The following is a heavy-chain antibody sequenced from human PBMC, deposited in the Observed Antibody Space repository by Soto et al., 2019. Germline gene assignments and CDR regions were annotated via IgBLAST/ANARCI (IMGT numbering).Heavy chain of an antibody. J-gene: IGHJ6*02. D-gene: IGHD2-21*02. V-gene: IGHV2-5*02. Sequence: QVTLKESGPTLVKPTQTLTLTCTVSGLSLRTTGVGVGWVRQPPGKALEWLALLLWDDEQRYSPSLRSRLTIAKDISEQQVVLTMSNMDTVDTATYYCVQSRCGGDCLEIYSSHAYNGLDVWGQGTTVTVSS. CDR1: GLSLRTTGVG. CDR3: VQSRCGGDCLEIYSSHAYNGLDV. CDR2: LLWDDEQ.